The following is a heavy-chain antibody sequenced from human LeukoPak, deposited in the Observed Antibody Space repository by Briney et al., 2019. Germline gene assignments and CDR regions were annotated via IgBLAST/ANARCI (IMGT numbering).Heavy chain of an antibody. CDR1: GYTFTSYG. Sequence: ASVKVSCKASGYTFTSYGISWVRQAPGQGLEWMGWISAYNGNTNYAQKLQGRVTMTTDTSTSTAYMELRSLRSDDTAVYYCARAASTEGTTDFDYWGQGTLSPSPQ. CDR3: ARAASTEGTTDFDY. D-gene: IGHD1-7*01. V-gene: IGHV1-18*01. J-gene: IGHJ4*02. CDR2: ISAYNGNT.